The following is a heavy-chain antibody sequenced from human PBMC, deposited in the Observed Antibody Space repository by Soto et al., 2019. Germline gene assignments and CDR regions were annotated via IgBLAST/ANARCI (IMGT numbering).Heavy chain of an antibody. CDR2: LSGHNGNT. J-gene: IGHJ6*02. CDR1: GYSFTSYG. Sequence: ASVKVSCKTSGYSFTSYGISWVRQAPGQGLEWMGWLSGHNGNTNYAQKVQGRVTMTTDTSTDTAYMELRSLRSDDTAVYYCARAPGTAVVTGYSDYGMDVWGQGTTVTVSS. D-gene: IGHD5-18*01. V-gene: IGHV1-18*04. CDR3: ARAPGTAVVTGYSDYGMDV.